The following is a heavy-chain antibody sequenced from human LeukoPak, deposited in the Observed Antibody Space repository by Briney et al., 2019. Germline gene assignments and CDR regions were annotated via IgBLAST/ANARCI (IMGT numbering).Heavy chain of an antibody. V-gene: IGHV3-23*01. Sequence: GGTLRLSCAASGFTFSSYGASWVRQAPGKGLEWVSAISGSGGSTYYADSVKGRFTISRDNSKNTLYLQMNSLRAEDTAVYYCAKDSSINYYYYMDVWGKGTTVTISS. J-gene: IGHJ6*03. CDR3: AKDSSINYYYYMDV. CDR1: GFTFSSYG. D-gene: IGHD2-2*01. CDR2: ISGSGGST.